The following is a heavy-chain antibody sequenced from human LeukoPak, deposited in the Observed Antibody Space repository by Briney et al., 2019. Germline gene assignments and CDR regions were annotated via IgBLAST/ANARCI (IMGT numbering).Heavy chain of an antibody. Sequence: TSETLSLTCTVSGDSITSNTYYWGWIRQPPGKGLEWIGGISYSGDTYYYPSLKSRVTISIDTSKNQFSLKLSSVTAADTAVYYCARVPPEVPAAIPYYYYGMDVWGQGTTVTVSS. D-gene: IGHD2-2*01. CDR2: ISYSGDT. CDR3: ARVPPEVPAAIPYYYYGMDV. V-gene: IGHV4-39*07. J-gene: IGHJ6*02. CDR1: GDSITSNTYY.